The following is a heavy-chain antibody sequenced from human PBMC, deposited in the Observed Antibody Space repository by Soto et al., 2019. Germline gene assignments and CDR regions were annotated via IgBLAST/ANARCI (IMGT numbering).Heavy chain of an antibody. CDR3: ARDPDHYDFWSGYSFSGMDV. Sequence: PGGSLRLSCAASGFTFSSYWMIWVRQAPGKGLEWVANIKQDGSEKYYVDSVKGRFTISRDNAKNSLYLQMNSLRAEDTAVYYCARDPDHYDFWSGYSFSGMDVWGQGTTVTVSS. V-gene: IGHV3-7*03. J-gene: IGHJ6*02. CDR2: IKQDGSEK. CDR1: GFTFSSYW. D-gene: IGHD3-3*01.